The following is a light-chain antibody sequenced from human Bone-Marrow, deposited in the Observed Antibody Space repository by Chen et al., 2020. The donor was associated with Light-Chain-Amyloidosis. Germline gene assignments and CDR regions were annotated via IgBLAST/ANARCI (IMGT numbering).Light chain of an antibody. Sequence: EIVLTQSPGTLSLSPGEGANLSCRASQTISSNYLTWYQHKFGQAPRLLIYGSSSRATGIPDRVTGSGSGTDFTITINRLEPEDFAMYYCQQYGTSPLTFGGGTKVEIK. CDR3: QQYGTSPLT. J-gene: IGKJ4*01. CDR1: QTISSNY. V-gene: IGKV3-20*01. CDR2: GSS.